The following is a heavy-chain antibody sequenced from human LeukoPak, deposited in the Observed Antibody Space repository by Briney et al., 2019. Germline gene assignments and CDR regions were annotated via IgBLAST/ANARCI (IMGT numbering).Heavy chain of an antibody. Sequence: ASVKVSCKASGYTFTGNYMHWVRQAPGQGLEWMGWINPKSGATKYGLKFQGTVTMTRDTSITKAYMELSRLRSDDTAVYYCAPLYDSSGYAFDYWGQGTLVTVSS. CDR3: APLYDSSGYAFDY. CDR2: INPKSGAT. J-gene: IGHJ4*02. D-gene: IGHD3-22*01. V-gene: IGHV1-2*02. CDR1: GYTFTGNY.